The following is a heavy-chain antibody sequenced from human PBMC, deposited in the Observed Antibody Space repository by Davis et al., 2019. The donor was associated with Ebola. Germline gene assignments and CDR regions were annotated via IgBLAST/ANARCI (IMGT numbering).Heavy chain of an antibody. CDR2: ISGSGGST. Sequence: GESLKISCAASGFTFSSYAMHWVRQAPGKGLEWVSAISGSGGSTYYADSVKGRFTISRDNSKNTLYLQMNSLRAEDTAVYYCAKRAGTTSSPFDYWGQGTLVTVSS. J-gene: IGHJ4*02. V-gene: IGHV3-23*01. CDR3: AKRAGTTSSPFDY. D-gene: IGHD1-7*01. CDR1: GFTFSSYA.